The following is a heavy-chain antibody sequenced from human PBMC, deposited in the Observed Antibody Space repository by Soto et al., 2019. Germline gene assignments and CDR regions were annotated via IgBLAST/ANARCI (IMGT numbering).Heavy chain of an antibody. CDR3: ASSGSYAIAWFDD. CDR1: RFTFSIYW. J-gene: IGHJ5*02. Sequence: SLRLSFAASRFTFSIYWMHWFRQAPGKGLVWVSRISADGSDATYAHSVKGRFTISRDNAKNTLYLQMNSLRAEDTAVYYWASSGSYAIAWFDDLGTGT. V-gene: IGHV3-74*03. D-gene: IGHD3-10*01. CDR2: ISADGSDA.